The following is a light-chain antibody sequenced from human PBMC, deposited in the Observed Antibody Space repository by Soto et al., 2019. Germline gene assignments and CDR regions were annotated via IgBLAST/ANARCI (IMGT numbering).Light chain of an antibody. CDR1: QSISSW. J-gene: IGKJ5*01. Sequence: DIPMTQSPSTLSASVGDRVTITCRASQSISSWLAWYQQKPGKAPKLLIYKASSLEGGVPSRFSGSGSGTEFTLTISSLQPDDFATYYCQHYNSYSITFGQGTRLEIK. CDR3: QHYNSYSIT. CDR2: KAS. V-gene: IGKV1-5*03.